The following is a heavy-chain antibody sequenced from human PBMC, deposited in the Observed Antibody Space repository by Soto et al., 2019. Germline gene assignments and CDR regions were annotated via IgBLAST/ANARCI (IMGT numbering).Heavy chain of an antibody. Sequence: QVQLQESGPGLVKPSETLSLTCAVSGGSISSSNWWNWVRQPPGKGLEWIGEIYHSGSTNYNPSLKSRVTISVDKSNNQFSLKLGSVTAAYTAVYYCVRLTTVTNTGGPFDNWGQGTLVTASS. J-gene: IGHJ4*02. V-gene: IGHV4-4*02. CDR1: GGSISSSNW. CDR2: IYHSGST. D-gene: IGHD4-17*01. CDR3: VRLTTVTNTGGPFDN.